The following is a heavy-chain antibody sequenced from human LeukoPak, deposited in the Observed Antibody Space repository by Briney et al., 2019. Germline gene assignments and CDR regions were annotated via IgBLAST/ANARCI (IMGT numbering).Heavy chain of an antibody. CDR3: AAGSGYLLLGFGY. D-gene: IGHD6-25*01. CDR2: IVVGSGNT. Sequence: SVKVSRKASGFTFTSSAVQWVRQARGQRLEWIGWIVVGSGNTNYAQKFQERVTITRDMSTSTAYMELSSLRSEDTAVYYCAAGSGYLLLGFGYWGQGTLVTVSS. J-gene: IGHJ4*02. V-gene: IGHV1-58*01. CDR1: GFTFTSSA.